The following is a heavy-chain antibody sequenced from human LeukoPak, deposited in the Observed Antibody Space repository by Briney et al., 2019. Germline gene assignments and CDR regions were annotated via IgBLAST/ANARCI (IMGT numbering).Heavy chain of an antibody. D-gene: IGHD4-17*01. CDR1: GGSISSGDYY. V-gene: IGHV4-30-4*08. CDR3: ASGSTVTTGYDAFDI. J-gene: IGHJ3*02. CDR2: LYYSGST. Sequence: SQTLSLTCTVSGGSISSGDYYWSWIRQPPGKGLEWIGYLYYSGSTYYNPSLKSRVTISVDTSKNQFSLKLSSVTAADTAVYYCASGSTVTTGYDAFDIWGQGTMVTVSS.